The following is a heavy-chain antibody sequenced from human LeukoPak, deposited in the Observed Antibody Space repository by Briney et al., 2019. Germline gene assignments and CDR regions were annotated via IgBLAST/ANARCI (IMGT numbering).Heavy chain of an antibody. CDR2: ITGDGVTT. CDR1: GFTFSSSA. Sequence: GGSLRLSCAASGFTFSSSAMSWVRQTPSKGLEWLSSITGDGVTTYYADSVKGRFTISRDNSKNILFLQMNSLRAEDSASYFCAKERRRVDTSMIRSYFFDSWGQGTPVTVSS. J-gene: IGHJ4*02. D-gene: IGHD3-16*01. V-gene: IGHV3-23*01. CDR3: AKERRRVDTSMIRSYFFDS.